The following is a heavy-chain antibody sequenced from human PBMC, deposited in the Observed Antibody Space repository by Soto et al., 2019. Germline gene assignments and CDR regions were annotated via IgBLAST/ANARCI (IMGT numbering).Heavy chain of an antibody. CDR3: ARHKDTSTRYLLPDY. J-gene: IGHJ4*02. CDR2: IYYSGNT. Sequence: SETLSLTCTVSGGSISSTSYYWGWIRQPPGKGLEWIGSIYYSGNTYYNPSLKSRVTGSVDTSKNQFPLKVSSVTAADTAVYYCARHKDTSTRYLLPDYWGQGILVTVSS. CDR1: GGSISSTSYY. D-gene: IGHD6-13*01. V-gene: IGHV4-39*01.